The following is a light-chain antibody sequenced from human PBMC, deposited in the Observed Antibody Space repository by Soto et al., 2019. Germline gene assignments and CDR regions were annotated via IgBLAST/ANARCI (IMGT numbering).Light chain of an antibody. CDR3: QQYNNWPPWT. CDR1: QSVRSN. CDR2: DAS. J-gene: IGKJ1*01. V-gene: IGKV3-15*01. Sequence: EIVMTQSPVTLSVSPGERATLSCRASQSVRSNLAWYQQKPGQAPRLLMYDASTRATVIPARFSGSGSGTEFTLTISSLQSEDFAVYYCQQYNNWPPWTFGQGTKVDIK.